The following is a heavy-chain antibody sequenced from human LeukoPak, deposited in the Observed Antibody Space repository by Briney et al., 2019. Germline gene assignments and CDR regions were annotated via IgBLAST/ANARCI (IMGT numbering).Heavy chain of an antibody. V-gene: IGHV4-59*12. CDR2: IYYSGST. CDR3: ARSFLYSSGWPGRYNWFDP. J-gene: IGHJ5*02. CDR1: GGSISSYY. Sequence: SETLSLTCTVSGGSISSYYWSWIRQPPGKGLEWIGYIYYSGSTNYNPSLKSRVTISVDTSKNQFSLKLSSVTAADTAVYYCARSFLYSSGWPGRYNWFDPWGQGTLVTVSS. D-gene: IGHD6-19*01.